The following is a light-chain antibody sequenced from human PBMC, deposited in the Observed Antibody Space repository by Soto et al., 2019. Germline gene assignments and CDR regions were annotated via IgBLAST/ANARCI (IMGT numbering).Light chain of an antibody. CDR3: QQYNNWPPVT. CDR1: QSVSNK. Sequence: EIVMTQSPATLSVSPGERATLSCRASQSVSNKLVWYQQRPGQAPRLLIYGASTRATGIPARFSGSGSGTEFTLTISSLQSEDFAVYYCQQYNNWPPVTFGGGTKVDIK. J-gene: IGKJ4*01. CDR2: GAS. V-gene: IGKV3-15*01.